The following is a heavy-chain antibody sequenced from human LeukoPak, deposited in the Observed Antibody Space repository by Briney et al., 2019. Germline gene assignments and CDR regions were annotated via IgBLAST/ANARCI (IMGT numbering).Heavy chain of an antibody. J-gene: IGHJ4*02. CDR2: TNPYSGGT. Sequence: ASVKVSCKASGYTFTDHYIHWVRQAPGQGLEWMGWTNPYSGGTNYAQKFQGRVTMSRDTSITTAYMELRRLMSDDSAVYYCVLAMGEYFDHWGQGTLVTVSS. CDR1: GYTFTDHY. V-gene: IGHV1-2*02. CDR3: VLAMGEYFDH. D-gene: IGHD2/OR15-2a*01.